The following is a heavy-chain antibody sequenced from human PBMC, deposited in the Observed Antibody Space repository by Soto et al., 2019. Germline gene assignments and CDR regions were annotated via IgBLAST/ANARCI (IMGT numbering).Heavy chain of an antibody. J-gene: IGHJ4*02. CDR3: ENGPRNWGADY. CDR1: TYTFTNYD. V-gene: IGHV1-8*02. D-gene: IGHD7-27*01. CDR2: INPTNGNT. Sequence: QVQLVQSGAEVKKPGASVKVSCKASTYTFTNYDISWLRQATGQGLEWMGGINPTNGNTGYAQNFQGRVTMTRSHSITTAYMELSILRSEDPAVYYCENGPRNWGADYWGQGALVTVSS.